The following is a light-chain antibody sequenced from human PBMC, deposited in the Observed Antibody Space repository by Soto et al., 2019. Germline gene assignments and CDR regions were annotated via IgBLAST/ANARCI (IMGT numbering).Light chain of an antibody. CDR2: KAS. J-gene: IGKJ1*01. Sequence: DIQMTQSPSTLSASVGDRVTITCRSSQSISSWLAWYQQKPGKAPKLLIYKASSLESGVPSRFSGSGSGTEFTLTISSLQPDDFANYYCQQYNSYWTFGPGTKVEIK. V-gene: IGKV1-5*03. CDR3: QQYNSYWT. CDR1: QSISSW.